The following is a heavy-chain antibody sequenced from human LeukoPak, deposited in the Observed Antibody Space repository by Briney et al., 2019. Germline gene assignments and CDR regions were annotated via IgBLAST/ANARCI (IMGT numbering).Heavy chain of an antibody. CDR1: EFTFSTSW. CDR2: IKQHGSEI. D-gene: IGHD3-10*01. Sequence: GGSLRLSCAAPEFTFSTSWMNWVRRAPGKGLEWVALIKQHGSEIYHADSAKGRFTISRDDAANSLYLQMYSLRVEDTAVYYCATDRGAYWGQGTLVTVSS. V-gene: IGHV3-7*01. J-gene: IGHJ4*02. CDR3: ATDRGAY.